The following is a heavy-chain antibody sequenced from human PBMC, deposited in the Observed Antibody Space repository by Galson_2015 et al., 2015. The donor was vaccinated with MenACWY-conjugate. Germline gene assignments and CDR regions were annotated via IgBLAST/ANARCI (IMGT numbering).Heavy chain of an antibody. CDR2: IYYSGST. D-gene: IGHD3-22*01. Sequence: ETLSLPCTVSGGSISSSSYYWGWIRQPPGKGLEWIGSIYYSGSTYYNPSLKSRVTISVDTSKNQFSLKLSSVTAADTAVYYCARLVDVWGQGTAVTVSS. CDR3: ARLVDV. V-gene: IGHV4-39*07. J-gene: IGHJ6*02. CDR1: GGSISSSSYY.